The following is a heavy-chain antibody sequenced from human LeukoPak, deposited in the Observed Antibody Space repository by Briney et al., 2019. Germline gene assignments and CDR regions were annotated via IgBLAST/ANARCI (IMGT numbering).Heavy chain of an antibody. CDR3: ASGYSYGYGMNAFDI. Sequence: SETLSLTCTVSGGSISSYYWSWIRQPPGKGLEWIGYIYYSGSTNYNPSLKSRVTISVDTSKNQFFLKLSSVTAADKAVYYCASGYSYGYGMNAFDIWGQGTMVTVSS. D-gene: IGHD5-18*01. CDR1: GGSISSYY. V-gene: IGHV4-59*01. CDR2: IYYSGST. J-gene: IGHJ3*02.